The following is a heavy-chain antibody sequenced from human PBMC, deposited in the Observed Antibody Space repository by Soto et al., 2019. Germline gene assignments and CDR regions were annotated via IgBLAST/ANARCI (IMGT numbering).Heavy chain of an antibody. V-gene: IGHV1-2*02. CDR3: GRGRRGQLVVLY. J-gene: IGHJ4*02. D-gene: IGHD1-1*01. CDR2: ISPNSGGT. CDR1: GYTFTGYY. Sequence: QVQLVQSGAEVKKSGASVKVSCKASGYTFTGYYIHWVRQAPGQGFEWMGEISPNSGGTKYAQKFQGRVTMTRDTSISTVYMELSNLIPDDTAVFYCGRGRRGQLVVLYCGQGTLVTVYS.